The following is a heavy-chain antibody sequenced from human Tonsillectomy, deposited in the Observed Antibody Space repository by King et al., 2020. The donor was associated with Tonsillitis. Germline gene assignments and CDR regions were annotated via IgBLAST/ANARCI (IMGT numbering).Heavy chain of an antibody. V-gene: IGHV4-61*01. CDR3: ARDLFFGAAFDI. Sequence: VQLQESGPGLVKPSETLSLTCTVSGGSVSSGSYYWSWIRQPPGKGLEWIGYIYYSGSTNDNPSLKSRVTISVETSKNQFSLKLSSVTAAETAVYYCARDLFFGAAFDIWGQGTMVTVSS. J-gene: IGHJ3*02. CDR2: IYYSGST. CDR1: GGSVSSGSYY. D-gene: IGHD3-16*01.